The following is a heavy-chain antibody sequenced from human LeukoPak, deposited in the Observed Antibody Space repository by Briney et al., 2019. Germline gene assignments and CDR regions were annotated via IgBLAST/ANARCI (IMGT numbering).Heavy chain of an antibody. Sequence: SETLSLTCSVSGGSISLSYYYWGWIRQPPGKALEWIGSVYYSGTTSYNPSLKSRVTISVDTSKNQFSLKLSSVTAADTAVYYCALTWIQLWFGSGEVGYFDYWGQGTLVTVSS. CDR3: ALTWIQLWFGSGEVGYFDY. CDR1: GGSISLSYYY. D-gene: IGHD5-18*01. CDR2: VYYSGTT. J-gene: IGHJ4*02. V-gene: IGHV4-39*07.